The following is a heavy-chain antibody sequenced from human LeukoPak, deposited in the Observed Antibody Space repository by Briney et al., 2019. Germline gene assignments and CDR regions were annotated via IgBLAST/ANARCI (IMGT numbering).Heavy chain of an antibody. CDR3: AREYYYGSAGFDY. Sequence: GGSLRLSCAASGFTFSSYEMNWVRQAPGKGMEWVSYISSSGSNIYYADSVKGRFTIYRDNAKNSLYLQMNSLRAEDTAVYSCAREYYYGSAGFDYWGQGTLVTVSS. D-gene: IGHD3-10*01. V-gene: IGHV3-48*03. J-gene: IGHJ4*02. CDR1: GFTFSSYE. CDR2: ISSSGSNI.